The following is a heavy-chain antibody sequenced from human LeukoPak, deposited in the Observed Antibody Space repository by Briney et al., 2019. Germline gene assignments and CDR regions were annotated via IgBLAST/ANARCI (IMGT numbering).Heavy chain of an antibody. CDR2: INPSDGST. D-gene: IGHD2/OR15-2a*01. Sequence: ASVKVSCTPSGYTFTSYYMHWVRQAPGQGLEWVGIINPSDGSTTYAQKFQGRVTMTRDTSTSTVYMELSSLRSEDTAVYYCARHQGAGEYPFDYWGQGTLVTVSS. CDR3: ARHQGAGEYPFDY. J-gene: IGHJ4*02. CDR1: GYTFTSYY. V-gene: IGHV1-46*01.